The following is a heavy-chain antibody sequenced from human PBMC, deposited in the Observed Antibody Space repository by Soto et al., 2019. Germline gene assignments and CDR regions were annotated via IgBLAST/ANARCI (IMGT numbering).Heavy chain of an antibody. CDR3: AREHYDFWSGYYFDY. CDR1: GFTFSSYG. D-gene: IGHD3-3*01. CDR2: IWYDGSNK. Sequence: GGSLRLSCAASGFTFSSYGMHWVRQAPGKGLEWVAVIWYDGSNKYYADSVKGRFTISRDNSKNTLYLQMNSLRAEDTAVYYCAREHYDFWSGYYFDYWGQGTLVTVSS. J-gene: IGHJ4*02. V-gene: IGHV3-33*01.